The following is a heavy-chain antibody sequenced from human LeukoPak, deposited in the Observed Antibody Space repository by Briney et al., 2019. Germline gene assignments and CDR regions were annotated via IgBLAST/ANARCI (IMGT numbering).Heavy chain of an antibody. V-gene: IGHV1-18*01. Sequence: ASVKVSCKASGYTFTSYGISWVRQAPGQGLEWMGWISAYNGNTNYAQKLQGRVTMTTDTSTSTAYMELSSLTSEDTAVYYCAKVVPAEETLFDYWGQGTLVTVSS. CDR1: GYTFTSYG. CDR3: AKVVPAEETLFDY. D-gene: IGHD2-2*01. CDR2: ISAYNGNT. J-gene: IGHJ4*02.